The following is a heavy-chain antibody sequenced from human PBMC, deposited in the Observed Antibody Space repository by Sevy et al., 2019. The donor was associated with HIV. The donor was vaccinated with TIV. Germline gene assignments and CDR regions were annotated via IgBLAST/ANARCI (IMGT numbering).Heavy chain of an antibody. Sequence: GGYLRLSCAASGFTFSNAWMSWVRQAPGKGLEWVGRIKSKTDGGTTDYAAPVKGRFTISRDDSKNTLYLQMNSLKTEDTAVYYCTTESRFFDSSGYWGFDYWGQGTLVTVSS. CDR2: IKSKTDGGTT. CDR3: TTESRFFDSSGYWGFDY. CDR1: GFTFSNAW. V-gene: IGHV3-15*01. J-gene: IGHJ4*02. D-gene: IGHD3-22*01.